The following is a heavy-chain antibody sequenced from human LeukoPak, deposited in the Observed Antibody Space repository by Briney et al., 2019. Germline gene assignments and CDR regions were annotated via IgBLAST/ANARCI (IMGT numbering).Heavy chain of an antibody. J-gene: IGHJ4*02. CDR2: MSCDGSRK. Sequence: GGALRLSCAASGFTFSTYGIHWVRQAPGKGLEGVAGMSCDGSRKYSEDAVKGRFTISRDNSKDTLYLQMSDLRSEDTAVYYCAKGLTQSWILGGDYFDYWGQGTLVTVSS. D-gene: IGHD3-3*01. CDR3: AKGLTQSWILGGDYFDY. CDR1: GFTFSTYG. V-gene: IGHV3-30*18.